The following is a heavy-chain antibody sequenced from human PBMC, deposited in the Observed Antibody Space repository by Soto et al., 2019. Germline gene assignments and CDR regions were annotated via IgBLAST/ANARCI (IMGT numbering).Heavy chain of an antibody. V-gene: IGHV3-23*01. CDR2: LLRSGSSA. Sequence: GGSLRLSCAASGFTFRNYAMAWARQAPGKGLEWVSSLLRSGSSAYYADSVRGRFTISSDTSTNSLYLQMDNLRAEDTAIYYCAKDAISGDGIWLMDSWGQGTVVTVSS. CDR3: AKDAISGDGIWLMDS. D-gene: IGHD4-17*01. J-gene: IGHJ5*02. CDR1: GFTFRNYA.